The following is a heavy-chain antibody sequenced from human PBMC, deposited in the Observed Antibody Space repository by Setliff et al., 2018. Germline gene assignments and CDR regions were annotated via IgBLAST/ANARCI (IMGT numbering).Heavy chain of an antibody. CDR2: IGTDGSGT. D-gene: IGHD2-21*01. J-gene: IGHJ4*02. CDR3: ARVIVGGGNTPFDL. V-gene: IGHV3-74*03. Sequence: GSLKISCAASGFTFSTYWMHWVRQVPGKGLVWVSRIGTDGSGTEYADSVKGRFTVSRDNAKNTLYLQMNRLRAEDTGVYYCARVIVGGGNTPFDLWGQGALVTVS. CDR1: GFTFSTYW.